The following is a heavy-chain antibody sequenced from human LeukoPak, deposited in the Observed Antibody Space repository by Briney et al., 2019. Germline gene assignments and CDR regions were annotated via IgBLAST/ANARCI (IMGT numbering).Heavy chain of an antibody. V-gene: IGHV1-2*02. CDR3: ARDHCTSSGCYEDYYYGLDV. Sequence: GASVKVPCKASGYTFTDYYIQWVRQAPGQGPEWRGWINPDSGGTNSAQKFQGRVTLTRDTSISTAYMELSSLRSDDSAVYFCARDHCTSSGCYEDYYYGLDVWGQGTTVTVSS. CDR1: GYTFTDYY. J-gene: IGHJ6*02. CDR2: INPDSGGT. D-gene: IGHD2-2*01.